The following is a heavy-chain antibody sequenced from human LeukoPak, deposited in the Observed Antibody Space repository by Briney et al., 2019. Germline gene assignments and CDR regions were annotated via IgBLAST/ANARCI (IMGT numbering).Heavy chain of an antibody. CDR3: ASGWGFLYYCDSSGYTPNNAFDI. D-gene: IGHD3-22*01. Sequence: GASVKVSCKASGYTFTSYYMHWVRQAPGQGLEWMGIINPSGGSTSYAQKFQGRVTMTRDTSTSTVYMELSSLRSEDTAVYYCASGWGFLYYCDSSGYTPNNAFDIWGQGTMVTVSS. J-gene: IGHJ3*02. CDR1: GYTFTSYY. V-gene: IGHV1-46*01. CDR2: INPSGGST.